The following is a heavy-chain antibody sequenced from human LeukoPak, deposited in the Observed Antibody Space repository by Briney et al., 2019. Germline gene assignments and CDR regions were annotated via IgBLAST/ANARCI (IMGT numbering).Heavy chain of an antibody. V-gene: IGHV1-18*01. CDR3: AREVTMVRGVITKFYYYGMDV. CDR2: ISGYNGHT. CDR1: GYTFTSYG. Sequence: ASVKVSCKASGYTFTSYGISWVRQAPGQGLEWMGWISGYNGHTNYAQKLQGRVTMTADTSTSTLYMELRSLRSDDTAVYYCAREVTMVRGVITKFYYYGMDVWGQGTTVTVSS. J-gene: IGHJ6*02. D-gene: IGHD3-10*01.